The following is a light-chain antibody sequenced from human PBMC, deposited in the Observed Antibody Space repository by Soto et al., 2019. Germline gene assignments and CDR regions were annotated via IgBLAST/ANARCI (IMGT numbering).Light chain of an antibody. J-gene: IGKJ1*01. V-gene: IGKV3-11*01. CDR3: QQRSNWPPTWT. CDR2: DAS. CDR1: QSVSSY. Sequence: EIVLTQSPGTLSLSPGVRATLSCRASQSVSSYLACYQQKPGQAPRLLIYDASNRATGIPARFSGSGSGTDFTLTISSLEPEDFAVYYCQQRSNWPPTWTFGHGTKVDIK.